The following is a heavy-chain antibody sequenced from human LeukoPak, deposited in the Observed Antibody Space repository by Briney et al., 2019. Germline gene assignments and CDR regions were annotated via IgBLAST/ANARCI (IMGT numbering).Heavy chain of an antibody. CDR2: IYYSGST. D-gene: IGHD4-23*01. Sequence: SETLSLTCTVSGGSISSSSYYWGWIRQPPGKGLERIGSIYYSGSTYYNPSLKSRVTISVDTSKNQFSLKLSSVTAADTAVYYCARDYNYGGPYFDYWGQGTLVTVSS. V-gene: IGHV4-39*02. J-gene: IGHJ4*02. CDR1: GGSISSSSYY. CDR3: ARDYNYGGPYFDY.